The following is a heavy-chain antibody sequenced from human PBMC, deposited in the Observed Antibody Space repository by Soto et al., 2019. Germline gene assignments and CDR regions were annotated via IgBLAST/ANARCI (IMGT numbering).Heavy chain of an antibody. D-gene: IGHD3-3*01. CDR3: ASHYDMWSGYLSPVDY. J-gene: IGHJ4*02. V-gene: IGHV3-11*01. CDR1: GYTFSDYY. CDR2: IDTSSTKI. Sequence: QVQLVESGGDLVKRGGSLRLSCAASGYTFSDYYMSWIRQAPGKGLEWISYIDTSSTKIYYADSVKGRFTISRDNAKNSLYLEMNSLRDEDMAVYYCASHYDMWSGYLSPVDYWGQGTLVTVSS.